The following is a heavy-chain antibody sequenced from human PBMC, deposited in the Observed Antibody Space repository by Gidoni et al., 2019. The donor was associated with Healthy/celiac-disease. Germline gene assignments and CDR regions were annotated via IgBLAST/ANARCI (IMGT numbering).Heavy chain of an antibody. CDR2: ISSSSSYI. Sequence: EVQLVESGGGLVKPGGSLRLSCAASGFTFSSYSMNWVRQAPGKGLEWVSSISSSSSYIYYADSVKGRFTISRDNAKNSLYLQMNSLRAEDTAVYYCARAYDYIWGSYRTTTYYYYGMDVWGQGTTVTVSS. CDR3: ARAYDYIWGSYRTTTYYYYGMDV. V-gene: IGHV3-21*01. CDR1: GFTFSSYS. J-gene: IGHJ6*02. D-gene: IGHD3-16*02.